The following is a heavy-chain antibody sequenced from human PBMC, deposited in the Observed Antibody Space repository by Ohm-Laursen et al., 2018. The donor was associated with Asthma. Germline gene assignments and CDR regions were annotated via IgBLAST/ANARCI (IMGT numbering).Heavy chain of an antibody. CDR2: IKSKTDGGTT. CDR3: TTDEYYYDSSGFDY. D-gene: IGHD3-22*01. Sequence: GSQRLSRSASGFTFTNAWMSWGRQAQGKGLEWVGRIKSKTDGGTTDYAAPVKGRFTISRDDSKNTLYLQMNSFKTEDTAVYYCTTDEYYYDSSGFDYWGQGTLVTVSS. CDR1: GFTFTNAW. J-gene: IGHJ4*02. V-gene: IGHV3-15*01.